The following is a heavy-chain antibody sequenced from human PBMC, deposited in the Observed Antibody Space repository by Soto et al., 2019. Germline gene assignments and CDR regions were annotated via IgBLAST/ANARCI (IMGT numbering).Heavy chain of an antibody. Sequence: EVHLAESGAGLVQPGVSLRLSCVASGFIFTDHWMHWVLHAPGKALVWVARINSGGTSVNYADFVKGRFTISRDNAQGTLYLQMTSLGGDDTAVYYGARGDCSGPSSFLGGTHWGQGALVTVSS. J-gene: IGHJ4*02. CDR3: ARGDCSGPSSFLGGTH. D-gene: IGHD2-15*01. V-gene: IGHV3-74*01. CDR2: INSGGTSV. CDR1: GFIFTDHW.